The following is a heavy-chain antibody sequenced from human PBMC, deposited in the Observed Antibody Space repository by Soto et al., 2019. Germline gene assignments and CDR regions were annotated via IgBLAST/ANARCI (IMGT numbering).Heavy chain of an antibody. J-gene: IGHJ4*02. CDR1: GYTFTGYY. CDR2: INPNSGGT. D-gene: IGHD2-15*01. V-gene: IGHV1-2*02. Sequence: GASVQVSCKASGYTFTGYYMHWVRQAPGQGLEWMGWINPNSGGTNYAQKFQGRVTMTRDTSISTAFMELSRLRSDDTAVYYCARGGRVVAATFDYWGQGTLVTVSS. CDR3: ARGGRVVAATFDY.